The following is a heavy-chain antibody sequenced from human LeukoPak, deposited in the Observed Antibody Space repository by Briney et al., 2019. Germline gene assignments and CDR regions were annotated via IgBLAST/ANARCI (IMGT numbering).Heavy chain of an antibody. Sequence: GGSLRLSCAASGFTFSSYSMNWVRQAPGKGLEWVANIKQDGSEKYYVDSVKGRFTISRDNAKNSLYLQMNSLRAEDTAVYYCARDLVFGVVITTLDTFDYWGQGTLVTVSS. CDR1: GFTFSSYS. D-gene: IGHD3-3*01. V-gene: IGHV3-7*01. J-gene: IGHJ4*02. CDR2: IKQDGSEK. CDR3: ARDLVFGVVITTLDTFDY.